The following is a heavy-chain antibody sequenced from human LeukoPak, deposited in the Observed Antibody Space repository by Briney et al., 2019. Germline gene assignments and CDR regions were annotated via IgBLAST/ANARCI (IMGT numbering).Heavy chain of an antibody. CDR1: GGSISSSSSY. CDR3: ARVKAARPRLTCFDY. V-gene: IGHV4-39*01. J-gene: IGHJ4*02. D-gene: IGHD6-6*01. Sequence: SETLSLTCTVSGGSISSSSSYWAWIRQPPGTGLEWIGNIYYSGSTYYSPALKSRLTISVDTSKNQFSLKLSSVTAADTAVYYCARVKAARPRLTCFDYWGQGTLVTVSS. CDR2: IYYSGST.